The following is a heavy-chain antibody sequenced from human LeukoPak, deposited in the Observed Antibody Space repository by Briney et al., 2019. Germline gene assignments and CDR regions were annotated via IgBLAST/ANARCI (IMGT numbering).Heavy chain of an antibody. Sequence: GESLKISCKGSGYSFTTYWIGWVRPLPGKGLEWMGMINPGDSDATYSPSLQGQLTISVDKSISTAYLQWNSLKGSDTAMYYCARRDVAVPGAIVAFDIWGQGAMVTVSS. J-gene: IGHJ3*02. CDR1: GYSFTTYW. V-gene: IGHV5-51*01. D-gene: IGHD2-2*01. CDR3: ARRDVAVPGAIVAFDI. CDR2: INPGDSDA.